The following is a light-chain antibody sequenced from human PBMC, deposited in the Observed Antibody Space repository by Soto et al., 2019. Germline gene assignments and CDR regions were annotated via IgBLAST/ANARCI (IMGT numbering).Light chain of an antibody. CDR2: DAS. Sequence: EIVLTQSPATLSLSPGERATLSCRASQSVSSYLAWYQQKPGQAPRLLIYDASNMATGIPARFSGSGSGTYFTLHISRLEPEDFASYYCQQGNNWPLTFGGGTKGEIK. V-gene: IGKV3-11*01. CDR3: QQGNNWPLT. J-gene: IGKJ4*01. CDR1: QSVSSY.